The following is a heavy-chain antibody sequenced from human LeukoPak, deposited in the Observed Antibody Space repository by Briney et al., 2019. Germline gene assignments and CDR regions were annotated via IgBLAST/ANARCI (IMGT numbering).Heavy chain of an antibody. D-gene: IGHD3-22*01. J-gene: IGHJ3*02. CDR1: GFTFSNAW. V-gene: IGHV3-15*01. Sequence: GGSLRLSCAASGFTFSNAWMSWVRQAPGKGLEWVGRIKSKTDGGTTDYAAPGKGRVTISRDDSKNPLYLQMNSLKTEDTAVYYCTRRYNYDSSGYYYVRDAFDIWGQGTMVTVSS. CDR3: TRRYNYDSSGYYYVRDAFDI. CDR2: IKSKTDGGTT.